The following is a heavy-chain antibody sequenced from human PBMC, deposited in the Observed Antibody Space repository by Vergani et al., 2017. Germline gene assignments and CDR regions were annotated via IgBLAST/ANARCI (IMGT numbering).Heavy chain of an antibody. CDR3: ARETDTAMVHQTTYYYYYYGMDV. Sequence: EVQLVESGGGLVQPGGSLRLSCAASGFTFSSYEMNWVRQAPGKGLEWVLYISSSGSTIYYADSVKGRFTISRDNAKNSLYLQMNSLRAEDTAVYYCARETDTAMVHQTTYYYYYYGMDVWGQGTTVTVSS. D-gene: IGHD5-18*01. CDR2: ISSSGSTI. V-gene: IGHV3-48*03. J-gene: IGHJ6*02. CDR1: GFTFSSYE.